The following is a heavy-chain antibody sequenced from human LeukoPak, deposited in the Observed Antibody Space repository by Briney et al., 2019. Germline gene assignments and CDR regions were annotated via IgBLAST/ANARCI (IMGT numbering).Heavy chain of an antibody. CDR2: ISYDGSNK. V-gene: IGHV3-30-3*01. D-gene: IGHD3-22*01. Sequence: GGSLRFSCAASGFTFSSYAMHWVRQAPGKGLEWVAVISYDGSNKYYADSVKGRFTISRDNSKNTLYLQMNSLRAEDTAVYYCARGYYDSSGYCDYWGQGTLVTVSS. J-gene: IGHJ4*02. CDR3: ARGYYDSSGYCDY. CDR1: GFTFSSYA.